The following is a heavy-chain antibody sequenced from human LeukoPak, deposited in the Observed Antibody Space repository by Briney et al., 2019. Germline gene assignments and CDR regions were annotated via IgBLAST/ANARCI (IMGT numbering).Heavy chain of an antibody. CDR1: GFTFSSYA. Sequence: GGSLRLSCAASGFTFSSYAMSWVRQAPGKGLEWVSAISGSGGSTYYADSVKGRFTIPRDNSKNTLYLQMNSLRAEDTAVYYCAKATSVLRYFDWLVDYWGQGTLVTVSS. V-gene: IGHV3-23*01. J-gene: IGHJ4*02. CDR2: ISGSGGST. D-gene: IGHD3-9*01. CDR3: AKATSVLRYFDWLVDY.